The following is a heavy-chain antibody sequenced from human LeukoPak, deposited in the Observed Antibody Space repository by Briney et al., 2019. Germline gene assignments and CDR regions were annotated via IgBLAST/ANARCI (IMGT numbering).Heavy chain of an antibody. V-gene: IGHV3-48*03. CDR3: ARLTVGESPPFDY. D-gene: IGHD3-10*01. Sequence: GGSLRLSCAASGFTFSSYGMNWVRQAPGKGLEWVSYISSSGSTIYYADSVKGRFTISRAKNSLYLQMNSLRAEDTAVYYCARLTVGESPPFDYWGQGTLVTVSP. CDR2: ISSSGSTI. J-gene: IGHJ4*02. CDR1: GFTFSSYG.